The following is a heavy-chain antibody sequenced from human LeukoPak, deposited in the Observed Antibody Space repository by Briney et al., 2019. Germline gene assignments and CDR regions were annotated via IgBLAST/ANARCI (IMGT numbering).Heavy chain of an antibody. CDR2: IYYSGTT. CDR1: GGSINNYY. J-gene: IGHJ5*02. V-gene: IGHV4-59*08. D-gene: IGHD5-12*01. Sequence: SETLSLTCTVSGGSINNYYWSWIRQPPGKGLEWIGYIYYSGTTNYNPSLKSRVTISVDTSKNRFSLKLTSVTAADTAVYYCVRHVYGGNSDHNHFFEPWGREPWSPSPQ. CDR3: VRHVYGGNSDHNHFFEP.